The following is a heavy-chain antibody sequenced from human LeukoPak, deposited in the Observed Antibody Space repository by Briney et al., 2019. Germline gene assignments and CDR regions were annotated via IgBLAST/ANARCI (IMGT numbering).Heavy chain of an antibody. V-gene: IGHV1-69*04. CDR2: IIPILGIA. J-gene: IGHJ4*02. CDR3: ARDTQDYYDSSGYPVL. Sequence: ASVKVSCKASGGTFTSYTISWVRQAPGQGLEWMGRIIPILGIANYAQKFLGRVTITADKSTSTAYMELSSLRSEDTAVYYCARDTQDYYDSSGYPVLWGQGTLVTVSS. CDR1: GGTFTSYT. D-gene: IGHD3-22*01.